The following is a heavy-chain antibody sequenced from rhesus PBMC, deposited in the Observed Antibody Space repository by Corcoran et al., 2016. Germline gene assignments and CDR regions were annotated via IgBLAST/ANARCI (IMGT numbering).Heavy chain of an antibody. J-gene: IGHJ5-1*01. CDR1: GGSISVTW. CDR2: ISGISGPT. Sequence: QLLLQESGPGLVKPSETLSLICTVSGGSISVTWWSWVSQSQGNGLESIGHISGISGPTTSVPSLKPRVSISTDKSRNQCSLTLRSVSAADTAIYYCAKLSQYTRLDFWGPGVLVTVSS. V-gene: IGHV4-173*01. D-gene: IGHD2-2*01. CDR3: AKLSQYTRLDF.